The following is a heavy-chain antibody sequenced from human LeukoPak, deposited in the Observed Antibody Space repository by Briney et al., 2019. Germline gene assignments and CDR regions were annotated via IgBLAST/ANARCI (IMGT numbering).Heavy chain of an antibody. D-gene: IGHD1-1*01. CDR3: AKDFTQLELEYYFDY. Sequence: GGSLRLSCAASGFTFSSYAMSWVRQAPGKGLEWVSAISGSGGSTYYADSVKGRFTISRDDSKNTLYLQMNSLRAEDTAVYYCAKDFTQLELEYYFDYWGQGTLVTVSS. J-gene: IGHJ4*02. CDR1: GFTFSSYA. CDR2: ISGSGGST. V-gene: IGHV3-23*01.